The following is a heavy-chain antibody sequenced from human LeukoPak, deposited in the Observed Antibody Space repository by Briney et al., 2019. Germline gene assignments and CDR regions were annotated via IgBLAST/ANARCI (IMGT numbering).Heavy chain of an antibody. J-gene: IGHJ6*04. V-gene: IGHV1-2*02. CDR3: ALSSSSCPRRLDV. Sequence: ASVKVSCKASGYTFTAYYMHWVRQAPGQGLEWMGWINLNSGGTNYAQKFQGRVTMTRDTSISTAYMEVSRLRSDDTAVNYCALSSSSCPRRLDVWGKGTTVSVSS. CDR2: INLNSGGT. D-gene: IGHD2-2*01. CDR1: GYTFTAYY.